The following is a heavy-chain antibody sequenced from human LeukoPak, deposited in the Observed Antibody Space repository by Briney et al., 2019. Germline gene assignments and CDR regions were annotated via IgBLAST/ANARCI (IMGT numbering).Heavy chain of an antibody. D-gene: IGHD1-26*01. CDR1: GYTFTSYG. Sequence: ASLKVSCKASGYTFTSYGISWVRQAPGQGLEWMGWISAYNGNTNYAQKLQGRVTMTTDTSTSTAYMELRSLRSDDTAVYYCALDDRGSYSFDYWGQGTLVTVSS. J-gene: IGHJ4*02. CDR2: ISAYNGNT. CDR3: ALDDRGSYSFDY. V-gene: IGHV1-18*01.